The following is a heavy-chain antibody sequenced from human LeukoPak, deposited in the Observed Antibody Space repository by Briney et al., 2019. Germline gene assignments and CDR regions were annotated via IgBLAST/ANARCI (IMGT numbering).Heavy chain of an antibody. Sequence: PGGSLRLSCVASGFTFSSYGMHWVRQAPGKGLEWVAGIWHDGSKKYYADSVKGRFTISRDNSKNTLYLEMNSLRVEDTALYYCARAFTDSSGWPRFGDYWGQGTLVTVSS. V-gene: IGHV3-33*01. CDR2: IWHDGSKK. D-gene: IGHD6-19*01. CDR3: ARAFTDSSGWPRFGDY. J-gene: IGHJ4*02. CDR1: GFTFSSYG.